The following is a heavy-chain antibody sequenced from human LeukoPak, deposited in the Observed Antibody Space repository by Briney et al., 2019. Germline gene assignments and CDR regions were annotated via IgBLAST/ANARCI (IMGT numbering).Heavy chain of an antibody. D-gene: IGHD5-18*01. Sequence: SETLSLTCAVYGGSFSGYYWSWIRQPPGKGLEWIGEINHSGSTNYNPSLKSRVTISVDTSKNQFSLKLSSVTAADTAVYYCAREGRGYSYPGYYYYYMDVWGKGTTVTVSS. CDR2: INHSGST. CDR3: AREGRGYSYPGYYYYYMDV. V-gene: IGHV4-34*01. J-gene: IGHJ6*03. CDR1: GGSFSGYY.